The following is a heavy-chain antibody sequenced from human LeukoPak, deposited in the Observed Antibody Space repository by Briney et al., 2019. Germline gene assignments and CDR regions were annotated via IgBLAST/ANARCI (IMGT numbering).Heavy chain of an antibody. V-gene: IGHV4-59*01. Sequence: SETQSLTCTVSGGSISSYHWSWIRQPPGKGLEWIGYIYYSGSTNHNPSLKSRVTISVDTSKNQFSLKLSSVTAADTAVYYCARGSYVWGSYPWGQGTLVTVSS. D-gene: IGHD3-16*02. CDR1: GGSISSYH. CDR2: IYYSGST. J-gene: IGHJ4*02. CDR3: ARGSYVWGSYP.